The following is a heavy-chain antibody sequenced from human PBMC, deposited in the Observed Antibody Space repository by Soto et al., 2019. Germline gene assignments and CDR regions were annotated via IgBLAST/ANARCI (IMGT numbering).Heavy chain of an antibody. CDR3: ARDKFAYDSSGLLAP. CDR2: ISYDGSNK. CDR1: GFTFSSYA. D-gene: IGHD3-22*01. Sequence: PGGSLRLSCAASGFTFSSYAMHWVRQAPGKGLEWVAVISYDGSNKYYADSVKGRFTISRDNSKNTLYLQMNSLRAEDTAVYYCARDKFAYDSSGLLAPWGQGTLVTVSS. J-gene: IGHJ5*02. V-gene: IGHV3-30-3*01.